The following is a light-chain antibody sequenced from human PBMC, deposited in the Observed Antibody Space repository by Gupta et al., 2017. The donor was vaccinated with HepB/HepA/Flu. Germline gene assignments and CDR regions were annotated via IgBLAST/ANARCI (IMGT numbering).Light chain of an antibody. Sequence: QSALTPPPSPSASPGQSVTISCTGTSSDVGGYNYVSWYQLHPGKAPKLMIYDVTNRPSGVPDRFSGSKSGNTASLTVSGLQAEDEADYYCSSYAGSNNFVFGTGTKVTVL. V-gene: IGLV2-8*01. CDR2: DVT. CDR3: SSYAGSNNFV. CDR1: SSDVGGYNY. J-gene: IGLJ1*01.